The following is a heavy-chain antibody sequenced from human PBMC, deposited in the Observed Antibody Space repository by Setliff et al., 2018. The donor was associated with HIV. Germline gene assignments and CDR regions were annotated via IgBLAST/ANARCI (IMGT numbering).Heavy chain of an antibody. CDR1: GFIFSSYA. J-gene: IGHJ4*02. Sequence: PGGSLRLSCAASGFIFSSYAMDWVRQAPGKGLEWVAVISYDGSKKYYADSVKGRFTISRDNSKNTPYLQMNSLRAEDTAVYYCARENYDILTGYYDYWGQGALVTVSS. V-gene: IGHV3-30*04. CDR2: ISYDGSKK. CDR3: ARENYDILTGYYDY. D-gene: IGHD3-9*01.